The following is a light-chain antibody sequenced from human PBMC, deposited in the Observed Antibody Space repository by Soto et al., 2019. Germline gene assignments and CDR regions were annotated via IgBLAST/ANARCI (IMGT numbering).Light chain of an antibody. CDR2: ATS. V-gene: IGKV1-12*01. Sequence: DNQMTQSPSTVSASVGERVTITCRASQGLSSWLAWYQQKSGKAPELLIFATSTLQSGVPSRFSGSGSGTAFTLTLSSLLAEYFAPYFCKHAGVFGPGTKVDV. J-gene: IGKJ3*01. CDR1: QGLSSW. CDR3: KHAGV.